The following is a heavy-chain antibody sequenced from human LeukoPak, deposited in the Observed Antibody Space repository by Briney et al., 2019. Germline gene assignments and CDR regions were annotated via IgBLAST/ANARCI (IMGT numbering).Heavy chain of an antibody. Sequence: SETLSLTCAVYGGSFSGYYWSWIRQTPGKGLEWIGEINHSGSTNYNPSLKSRVTISVDTSKNQFSLKLSSVTAADTAVYYCARGGGDYGDYVQRNWGQGTLVTVSS. CDR1: GGSFSGYY. D-gene: IGHD4-17*01. CDR2: INHSGST. J-gene: IGHJ4*02. CDR3: ARGGGDYGDYVQRN. V-gene: IGHV4-34*01.